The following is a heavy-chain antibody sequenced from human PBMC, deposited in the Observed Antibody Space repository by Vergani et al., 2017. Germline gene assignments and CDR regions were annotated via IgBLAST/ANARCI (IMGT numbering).Heavy chain of an antibody. CDR3: ARDGHCSSTSCRPDF. Sequence: QVQLVQSGAEVKKPGSSVKVSCKASGGNFSSYTISWVRQAPGQGLEWMGRIIPILGIANYAQKFQGRVTITADKSTSTAFMELSSLRSDDTTVYYCARDGHCSSTSCRPDFWGQGTLVTVSS. D-gene: IGHD2-2*01. V-gene: IGHV1-69*08. CDR1: GGNFSSYT. J-gene: IGHJ4*02. CDR2: IIPILGIA.